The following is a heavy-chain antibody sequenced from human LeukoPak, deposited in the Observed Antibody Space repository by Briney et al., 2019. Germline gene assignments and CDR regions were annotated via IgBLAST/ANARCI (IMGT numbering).Heavy chain of an antibody. D-gene: IGHD1-14*01. CDR3: ARDGFYYHYYMDV. Sequence: SETLSLTCTLSGGTVTSSTYFWGWIRQPPGKGLEWIGSISYSGATYYNPSLKSRVSMSVHTSRNQFSLKLSSVTAADTAVYYCARDGFYYHYYMDVWAKGPRSPSP. CDR2: ISYSGAT. V-gene: IGHV4-39*07. J-gene: IGHJ6*03. CDR1: GGTVTSSTYF.